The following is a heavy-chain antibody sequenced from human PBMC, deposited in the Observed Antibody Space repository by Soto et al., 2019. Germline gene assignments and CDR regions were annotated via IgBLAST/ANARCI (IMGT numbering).Heavy chain of an antibody. D-gene: IGHD2-2*01. CDR3: AKLSCTSSTCYFPGWFDP. CDR1: VDSISGGASF. Sequence: SETLSLTCTVSVDSISGGASFWSWIRQPPGKGLEWIANVYYSGSSYYNPSLKSRLTISVDTTKNQFSLQLKSMTAAGTAVYYCAKLSCTSSTCYFPGWFDPWGQGTPVTVSS. CDR2: VYYSGSS. J-gene: IGHJ5*02. V-gene: IGHV4-31*03.